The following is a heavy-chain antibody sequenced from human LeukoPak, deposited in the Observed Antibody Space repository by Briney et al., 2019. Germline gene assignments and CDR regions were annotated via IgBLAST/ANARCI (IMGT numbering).Heavy chain of an antibody. Sequence: SETLSLTCAVYGGSFSGYYWSWIRQPPGKGLEWIGEINHSGSTNYNPSLKSRVTISVDTSKNQFSLKLSSVTAADTAVYYCARQDVVVVAATRSQYFDYWGQGTLVTVSS. D-gene: IGHD2-15*01. CDR3: ARQDVVVVAATRSQYFDY. J-gene: IGHJ4*02. CDR1: GGSFSGYY. V-gene: IGHV4-34*01. CDR2: INHSGST.